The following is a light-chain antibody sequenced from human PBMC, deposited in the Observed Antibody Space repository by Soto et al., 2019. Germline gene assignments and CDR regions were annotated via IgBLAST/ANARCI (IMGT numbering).Light chain of an antibody. CDR1: SGSVSTSYY. J-gene: IGLJ2*01. CDR3: VLYMGGGVSV. V-gene: IGLV8-61*01. CDR2: STT. Sequence: QTVVTQEPSFSVSPGGTVTLTCGLSSGSVSTSYYASWYQQTPGQAPRTLIYSTTTRSSGVPDRFSGSLLGNKAALTITGAQADDESDYYCVLYMGGGVSVFGGGTKVTVL.